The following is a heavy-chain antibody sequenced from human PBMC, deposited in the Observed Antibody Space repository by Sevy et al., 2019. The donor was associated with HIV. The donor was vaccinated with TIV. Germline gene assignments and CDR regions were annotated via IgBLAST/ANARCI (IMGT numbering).Heavy chain of an antibody. CDR2: MNPDSGKR. CDR3: ARADLDSSTFFYYYGMDV. CDR1: GYTFTSYD. Sequence: ASVKVSCKTSGYTFTSYDINWARQATGQGLEWMGWMNPDSGKRGYAQKFQGRVTMTTNTSISTTYMELRSLRSEDSAVYYCARADLDSSTFFYYYGMDVWGQGTTVTVSS. D-gene: IGHD6-13*01. J-gene: IGHJ6*02. V-gene: IGHV1-8*01.